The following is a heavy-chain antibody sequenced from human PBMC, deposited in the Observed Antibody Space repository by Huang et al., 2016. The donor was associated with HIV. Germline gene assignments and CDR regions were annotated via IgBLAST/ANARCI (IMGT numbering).Heavy chain of an antibody. Sequence: QVQLVQSGAEVKKPGSSVKVSCKASGDTFSSYAITWVRQAPGQGLEWMVGIIPLFGTTDYAQKFRDRLTITADKVSNTAYMDLNGLRSDDTAVYYCAREAPGSLDYWGQGTLVTVSS. CDR1: GDTFSSYA. V-gene: IGHV1-69*06. CDR2: IIPLFGTT. J-gene: IGHJ4*02. CDR3: AREAPGSLDY.